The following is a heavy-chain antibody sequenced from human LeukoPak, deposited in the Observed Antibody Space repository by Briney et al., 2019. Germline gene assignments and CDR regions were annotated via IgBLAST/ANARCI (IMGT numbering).Heavy chain of an antibody. CDR1: GFTLSSYW. Sequence: PGGSLRLTCVASGFTLSSYWMHWVRQAPGKGLEWVAVISYDGSKKYYADSVKGRFTISRDNSKNTLYLQMNSLRAEDTALYYCAKDLDYYNAGSYYPDYWGQGTLVTVSS. V-gene: IGHV3-30*18. CDR3: AKDLDYYNAGSYYPDY. CDR2: ISYDGSKK. D-gene: IGHD3-10*01. J-gene: IGHJ4*02.